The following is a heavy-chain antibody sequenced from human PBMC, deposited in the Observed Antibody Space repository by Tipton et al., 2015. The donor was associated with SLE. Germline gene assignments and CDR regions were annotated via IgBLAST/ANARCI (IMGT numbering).Heavy chain of an antibody. CDR2: INSDGSST. CDR3: AKHGLYIGSSDNYFDP. CDR1: GFTFSSYW. D-gene: IGHD2-15*01. Sequence: SLRLSCAASGFTFSSYWMHWVRQAPGKGLVWVSRINSDGSSTSYADSVKGRFTISRDNAKNTLYLQMSRLRAEDTAVYYCAKHGLYIGSSDNYFDPWGQGTLVTVSS. J-gene: IGHJ5*02. V-gene: IGHV3-74*01.